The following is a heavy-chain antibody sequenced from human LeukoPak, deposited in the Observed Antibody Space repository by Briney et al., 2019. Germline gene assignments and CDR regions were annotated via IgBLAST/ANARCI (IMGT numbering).Heavy chain of an antibody. CDR1: GFSLSTSRVG. CDR3: ARSYYYGSGSYYNPLDY. CDR2: IYWDDDK. Sequence: SGPTLVNPTQTLTLTCTFSGFSLSTSRVGVGWIRQPPGKALEWLALIYWDDDKRYSPSLKSRLTITKDTSKNQVVLTMTNMDPVDTATYYCARSYYYGSGSYYNPLDYWGQGTLVTVSS. D-gene: IGHD3-10*01. J-gene: IGHJ4*02. V-gene: IGHV2-5*02.